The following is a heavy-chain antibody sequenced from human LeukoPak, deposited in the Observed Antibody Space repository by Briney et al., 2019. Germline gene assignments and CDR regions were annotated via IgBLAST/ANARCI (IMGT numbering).Heavy chain of an antibody. D-gene: IGHD3-10*01. V-gene: IGHV4-4*07. CDR1: GGSISSYY. J-gene: IGHJ4*02. CDR2: IYISGST. Sequence: ASETLSLTCTVSGGSISSYYWSWIRQPAGKGLEWIGRIYISGSTNYNPSLKSRVTMSVDTSKNQFSLNLRSVTAADTAVYYCSTGMLRGLAPVFLDYWGQGTLVTVSS. CDR3: STGMLRGLAPVFLDY.